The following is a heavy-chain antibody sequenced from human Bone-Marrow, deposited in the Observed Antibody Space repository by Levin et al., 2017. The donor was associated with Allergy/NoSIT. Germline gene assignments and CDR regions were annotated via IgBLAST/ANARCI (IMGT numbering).Heavy chain of an antibody. CDR2: IYHGGHT. J-gene: IGHJ5*02. V-gene: IGHV4-59*08. CDR1: GDSVSSYY. D-gene: IGHD5-12*01. Sequence: SETLSLTCVVSGDSVSSYYWSWIRQSPGKGLEWIGYIYHGGHTNYNPSLKSRVTISVDTSKNQFSLKLTSVTAADTAVYYCARRARAGGYDGYNWLDPWGQGTLVTVSS. CDR3: ARRARAGGYDGYNWLDP.